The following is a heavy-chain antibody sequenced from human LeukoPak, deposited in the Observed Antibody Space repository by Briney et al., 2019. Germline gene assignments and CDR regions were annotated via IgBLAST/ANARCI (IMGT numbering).Heavy chain of an antibody. Sequence: GGSLRLSCAASGFSFSSYTLNWVRQVAGKGLEWVSSISSTGDYIYYADSVKGRFTISRDNAKNSLYLQMNSLRAEDTAVYHCARAKYCSSTTCYGGDYWGQGTLVTVSS. CDR2: ISSTGDYI. D-gene: IGHD2-2*01. V-gene: IGHV3-21*01. CDR1: GFSFSSYT. J-gene: IGHJ4*02. CDR3: ARAKYCSSTTCYGGDY.